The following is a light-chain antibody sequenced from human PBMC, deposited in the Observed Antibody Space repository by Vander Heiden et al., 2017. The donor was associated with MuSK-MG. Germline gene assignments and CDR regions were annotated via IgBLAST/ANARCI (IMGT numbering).Light chain of an antibody. CDR3: QQSYSTST. J-gene: IGKJ3*01. CDR1: QSISSY. V-gene: IGKV1-39*01. CDR2: AAS. Sequence: DIQMTRSPSSLSASVGDRVTITCRASQSISSYLNWYQQKPGKAPKLLIYAASRWQSGVPQRFSGSGSGTDFTLTSSRQQPEDFANYYWQQSYSTSTFGHGTKVDIK.